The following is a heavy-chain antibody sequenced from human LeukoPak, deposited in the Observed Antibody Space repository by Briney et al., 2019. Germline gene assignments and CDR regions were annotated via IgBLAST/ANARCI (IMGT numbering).Heavy chain of an antibody. Sequence: GASVKVSCKASGYTFTSYDINWVRQATGQGLEWMGWMNPNSGNTGYAQKFQGRVTMTRNTSIGTAYMELSSLRSEDTAVYYCARGRYCSGGSCYSDWYFDLWGRGTLVTVSS. CDR3: ARGRYCSGGSCYSDWYFDL. CDR2: MNPNSGNT. D-gene: IGHD2-15*01. J-gene: IGHJ2*01. CDR1: GYTFTSYD. V-gene: IGHV1-8*01.